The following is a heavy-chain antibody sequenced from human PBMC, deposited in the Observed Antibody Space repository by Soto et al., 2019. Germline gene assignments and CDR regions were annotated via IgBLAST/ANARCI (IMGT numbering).Heavy chain of an antibody. CDR3: ARYSSSSKNPIDLDY. J-gene: IGHJ4*02. CDR1: GGSISSGGYY. V-gene: IGHV4-31*03. D-gene: IGHD6-6*01. CDR2: IYYSGST. Sequence: SETLSLTCTVSGGSISSGGYYWSWIRQHPGKGLEWIGYIYYSGSTYYNPSLKSRVTISVDTSKNQFSLKLSSVTAADTAVYYCARYSSSSKNPIDLDYWGQGTLVTVSS.